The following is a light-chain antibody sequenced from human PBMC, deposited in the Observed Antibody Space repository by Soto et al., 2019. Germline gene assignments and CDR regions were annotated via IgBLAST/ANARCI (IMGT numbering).Light chain of an antibody. CDR3: MQALQDPLT. V-gene: IGKV2-28*01. Sequence: DIVMIQSPLSLPVTPGESASISCRSSQSLLYRNGNNYLNWYLQKPGQSPQLLIFLASTRASGVPDRFSGSGSGTDFTLRISRVEAEDVGVYYCMQALQDPLTFGGGTKVEIK. CDR1: QSLLYRNGNNY. J-gene: IGKJ4*01. CDR2: LAS.